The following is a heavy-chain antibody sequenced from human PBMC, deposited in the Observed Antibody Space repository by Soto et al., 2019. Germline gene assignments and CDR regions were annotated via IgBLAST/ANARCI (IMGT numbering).Heavy chain of an antibody. CDR2: ISSTTNYI. CDR1: GFTFTRYS. J-gene: IGHJ4*02. V-gene: IGHV3-21*06. CDR3: AIESEDLTSNFDY. Sequence: EVQLVESGGGLVKPGGSLRLSCAASGFTFTRYSMNWVRQAPGKGLEWVSSISSTTNYIYYGDSMKGRFTISRDNAKNSLYLEMTRLRAADTAVYYCAIESEDLTSNFDYWGQGTLVTVSS.